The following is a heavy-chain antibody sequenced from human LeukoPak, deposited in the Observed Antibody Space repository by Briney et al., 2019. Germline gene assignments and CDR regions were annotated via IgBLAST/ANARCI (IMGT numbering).Heavy chain of an antibody. Sequence: GGSLKLSCAASGFTLSGSHMHWVRQAPGKGLEWVGHVRRNYETAYGASVKGRFTISRDDSENTAYLHMNNLKTEDTAIYFCARQTHSCHDYWGQGTLVTVSS. CDR1: GFTLSGSH. J-gene: IGHJ4*02. V-gene: IGHV3-73*01. CDR2: VRRNYET. D-gene: IGHD2-2*01. CDR3: ARQTHSCHDY.